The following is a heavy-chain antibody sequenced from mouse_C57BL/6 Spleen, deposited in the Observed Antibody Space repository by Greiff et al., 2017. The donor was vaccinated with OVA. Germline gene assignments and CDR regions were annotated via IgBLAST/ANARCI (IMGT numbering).Heavy chain of an antibody. V-gene: IGHV1-18*01. CDR1: GYTFTDYN. CDR3: ARGYYGNYDAMDY. CDR2: INPNNGGT. J-gene: IGHJ4*01. Sequence: EVQRVESGPELVKPGASVKIPCKASGYTFTDYNMDWVKQSHGKSLEWIGDINPNNGGTIYNQKFKGKATLTVDKSSSTAYMELRSLTSEDTAVYYCARGYYGNYDAMDYWGQGTSVTVSS. D-gene: IGHD2-1*01.